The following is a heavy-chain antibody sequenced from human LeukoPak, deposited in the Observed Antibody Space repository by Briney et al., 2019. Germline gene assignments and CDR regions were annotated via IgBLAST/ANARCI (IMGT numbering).Heavy chain of an antibody. D-gene: IGHD3-22*01. CDR3: AGLVGRYSSGLYYYYFDY. CDR2: MYLSGTT. J-gene: IGHJ4*02. V-gene: IGHV4-31*09. Sequence: SETLSLTCTVSGGSISSGGYYWSWIRQHPGKGLEWIGEMYLSGTTHSNPSVKSRVTISIDKSKNQFFLNLSSVTAADTAVYYCAGLVGRYSSGLYYYYFDYWGQGTLVTVSS. CDR1: GGSISSGGYY.